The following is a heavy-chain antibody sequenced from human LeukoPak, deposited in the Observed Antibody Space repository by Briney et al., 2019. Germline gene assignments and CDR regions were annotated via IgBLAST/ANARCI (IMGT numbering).Heavy chain of an antibody. V-gene: IGHV3-23*01. D-gene: IGHD4-17*01. CDR3: AKARLVGDYRYYYYGMDV. J-gene: IGHJ6*02. CDR2: ISSSGSGGTT. Sequence: PGGSLRLSCAASGVTLSSYAMSWARQAPGKGLEWVSGISSSGSGGTTYYADSVKGRFTISRDNSKNTLYLQMNSLRAEDTAVYYCAKARLVGDYRYYYYGMDVWGQGTTVTVSS. CDR1: GVTLSSYA.